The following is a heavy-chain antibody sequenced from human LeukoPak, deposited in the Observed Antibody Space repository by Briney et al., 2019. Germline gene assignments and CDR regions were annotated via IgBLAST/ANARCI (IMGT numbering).Heavy chain of an antibody. CDR2: IYYSGST. CDR3: ARQGYDFWSGYYTGIMDY. V-gene: IGHV4-31*03. CDR1: GGSISSGGYY. Sequence: SETLSLTCTVSGGSISSGGYYWSWIRQHPGKGLEWIGYIYYSGSTYYNPSLKSRVTISVDTSKNQFSLKLSSVTAADTAVYYCARQGYDFWSGYYTGIMDYWGQGTLVTVSS. J-gene: IGHJ4*02. D-gene: IGHD3-3*01.